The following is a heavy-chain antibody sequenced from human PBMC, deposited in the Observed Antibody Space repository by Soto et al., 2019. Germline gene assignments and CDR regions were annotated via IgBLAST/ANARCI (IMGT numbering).Heavy chain of an antibody. CDR1: GYTFTGHY. Sequence: QVQLVQSGAEVKKPGASVKVSCKASGYTFTGHYMHWVRQAPGQGLEWMGWINPNSGGTNYAQKLQVRVTMTRDTTISKAYMELSRLRSDDTAVYYWARDFGFWSGYPGDYWGQVTLVTVSS. V-gene: IGHV1-2*02. CDR3: ARDFGFWSGYPGDY. CDR2: INPNSGGT. D-gene: IGHD3-3*01. J-gene: IGHJ4*02.